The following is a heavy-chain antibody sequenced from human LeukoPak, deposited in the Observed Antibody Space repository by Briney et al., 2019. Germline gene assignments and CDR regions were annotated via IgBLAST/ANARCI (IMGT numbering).Heavy chain of an antibody. CDR2: IWYEGSNK. CDR1: GFTFSRYG. J-gene: IGHJ4*02. CDR3: ARDFRDGYTSYFDY. V-gene: IGHV3-33*01. D-gene: IGHD5-24*01. Sequence: GGSLRLSCAASGFTFSRYGMQWVRQARGEGREGVADIWYEGSNKYYADSVKGRFTMSRDNSKNTLYVKMNSLRAEDTAVYYCARDFRDGYTSYFDYWGQGTLVTVSS.